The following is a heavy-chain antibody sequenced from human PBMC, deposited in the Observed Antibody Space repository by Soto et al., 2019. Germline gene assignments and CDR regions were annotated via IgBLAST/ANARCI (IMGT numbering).Heavy chain of an antibody. V-gene: IGHV1-18*04. CDR3: ATQWLAHAFDI. D-gene: IGHD6-19*01. Sequence: AASVKFTCKASGYTFTGYYMHWVRQAPGQGLEWMGWISAYNGNTNYAQKLQGRVTMTTDTSTSTAYMELRSLRSDDTAVYYCATQWLAHAFDIWGQGTMVTVSS. J-gene: IGHJ3*02. CDR2: ISAYNGNT. CDR1: GYTFTGYY.